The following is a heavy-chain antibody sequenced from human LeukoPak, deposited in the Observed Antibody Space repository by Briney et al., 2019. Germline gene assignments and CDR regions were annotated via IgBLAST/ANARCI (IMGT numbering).Heavy chain of an antibody. V-gene: IGHV3-21*01. CDR1: GFTFNSCT. J-gene: IGHJ3*02. D-gene: IGHD1-26*01. CDR3: ARDPTSSWETAFDI. CDR2: ISSSSSYI. Sequence: GGSLRLSCAASGFTFNSCTMNWIRQAPGKGLEWVSSISSSSSYIYYADAVKGRFTISRDDAKNSLYLQMNRLRAEDTAVYYCARDPTSSWETAFDIWGQGTVVTVSS.